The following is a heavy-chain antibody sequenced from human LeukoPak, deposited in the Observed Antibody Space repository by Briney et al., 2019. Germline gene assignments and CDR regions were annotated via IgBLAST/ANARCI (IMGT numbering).Heavy chain of an antibody. CDR1: GGSISSTSYY. V-gene: IGHV4-39*07. Sequence: SETLSLTCTVSGGSISSTSYYWGWIRQPPGKGLEWIGSIYTSGSTNYNPSLKSRVTISVDTSKNQFSLKLSSVTAADTAVYYCARRKVPAARSAYWYFDLWGRGTLVTVSS. CDR3: ARRKVPAARSAYWYFDL. J-gene: IGHJ2*01. CDR2: IYTSGST. D-gene: IGHD2-2*01.